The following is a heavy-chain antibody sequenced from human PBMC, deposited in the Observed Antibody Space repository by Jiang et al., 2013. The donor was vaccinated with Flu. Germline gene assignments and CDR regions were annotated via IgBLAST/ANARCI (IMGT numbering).Heavy chain of an antibody. Sequence: TLSLTCTVSGGSISSYYWSWIRQPPGKGLEWIGYIYYSGSTNYNPSLKSRVTISVDTSKNQFSLKLSSVTAADTAVFYCARVRGYFTSGSYAVDYWGQGTLVTVSS. CDR2: IYYSGST. V-gene: IGHV4-59*01. J-gene: IGHJ4*02. CDR1: GGSISSYY. D-gene: IGHD3-10*01. CDR3: ARVRGYFTSGSYAVDY.